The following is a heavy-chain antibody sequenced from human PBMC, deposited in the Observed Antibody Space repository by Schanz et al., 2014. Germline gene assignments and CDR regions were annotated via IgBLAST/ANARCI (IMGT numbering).Heavy chain of an antibody. CDR1: GGSISSGVW. CDR2: IHQRENT. J-gene: IGHJ4*02. CDR3: ARLVRSGSWKGYFDY. V-gene: IGHV4-4*02. Sequence: QVQLQASGPGLVKPSGTLSLTCVVSGGSISSGVWWTWARQSPGKGLEWIGEIHQRENTNYNPSLGGRVVLSIDKSKNQFPLRLPSVTAADTAVYHCARLVRSGSWKGYFDYWGQGTLVTVSS. D-gene: IGHD6-13*01.